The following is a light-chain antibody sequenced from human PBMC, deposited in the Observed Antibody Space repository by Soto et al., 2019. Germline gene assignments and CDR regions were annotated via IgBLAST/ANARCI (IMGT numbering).Light chain of an antibody. J-gene: IGKJ1*01. Sequence: EIVMTQSPATLSVSPGERATLSCRASQSVSSNLAWYQQKPGQAPRLLIYGASTRATGIPARFSGSGSGTEFTLTISSLQSEDFAVYYCQQYDKSPPWTFGQGTKVE. CDR2: GAS. CDR1: QSVSSN. CDR3: QQYDKSPPWT. V-gene: IGKV3-15*01.